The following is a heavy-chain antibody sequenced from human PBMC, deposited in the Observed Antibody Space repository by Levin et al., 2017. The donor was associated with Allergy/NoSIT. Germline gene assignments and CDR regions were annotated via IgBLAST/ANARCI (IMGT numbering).Heavy chain of an antibody. CDR1: GFTFDDYG. J-gene: IGHJ4*02. Sequence: SCAASGFTFDDYGMSWVRQAPGKGLAWVSGINWNGGSTGYADSVKGRFTISRDNAKNSLYLQMNSLRAEDTALYYCARALYCSSTSCYTFDYWGQGTLVTVSS. CDR2: INWNGGST. V-gene: IGHV3-20*04. CDR3: ARALYCSSTSCYTFDY. D-gene: IGHD2-2*02.